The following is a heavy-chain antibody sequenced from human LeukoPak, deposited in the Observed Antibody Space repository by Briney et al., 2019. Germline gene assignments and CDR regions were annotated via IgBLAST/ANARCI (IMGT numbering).Heavy chain of an antibody. Sequence: GGSLRLSCAASGFTFSSYWRHWVRQAPGKGLVWVSRVNSDGSRTDYADSVKGRITISRDNAKNTLYLQMNSLRAEDTAVYYCTRSLNSGSYPDYWGQGTLVTVSS. D-gene: IGHD1-26*01. J-gene: IGHJ4*02. CDR3: TRSLNSGSYPDY. CDR2: VNSDGSRT. V-gene: IGHV3-74*01. CDR1: GFTFSSYW.